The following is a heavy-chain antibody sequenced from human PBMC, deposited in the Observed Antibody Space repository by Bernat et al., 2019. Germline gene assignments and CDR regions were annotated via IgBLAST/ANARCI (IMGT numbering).Heavy chain of an antibody. CDR1: GGTFSSYA. D-gene: IGHD7-27*01. CDR2: IIPIFGTA. CDR3: ARGGRLGLWWYFDL. Sequence: GSSVKVSCKASGGTFSSYAISWVRQAPGQGLEWMGGIIPIFGTANYAQKFQGRVTITADESTSTAYMELSSLRAEDTAVYYCARGGRLGLWWYFDLWGRGTLVTVSS. J-gene: IGHJ2*01. V-gene: IGHV1-69*01.